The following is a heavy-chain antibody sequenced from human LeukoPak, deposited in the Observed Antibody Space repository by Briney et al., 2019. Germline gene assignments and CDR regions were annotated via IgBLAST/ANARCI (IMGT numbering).Heavy chain of an antibody. CDR1: GYTFTSYD. J-gene: IGHJ6*03. Sequence: ASVKVSCKASGYTFTSYDINWVRQATGQGLEWMGWMNPTSGYTGYAQKFQGRVTMTRNTSISTAYMELSSLRSEDTAVYYCARGSSGWFNYYYYMDVWGKGTTVTVSS. V-gene: IGHV1-8*01. D-gene: IGHD6-19*01. CDR3: ARGSSGWFNYYYYMDV. CDR2: MNPTSGYT.